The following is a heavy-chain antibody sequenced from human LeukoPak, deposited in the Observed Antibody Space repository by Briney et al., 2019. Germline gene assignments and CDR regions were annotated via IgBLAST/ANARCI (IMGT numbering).Heavy chain of an antibody. V-gene: IGHV3-48*04. CDR3: ARDLRGGADY. CDR1: GFTFSSYS. CDR2: ISSSSSTI. Sequence: PGGSLRLSCAASGFTFSSYSMNWVRQAPGKGLEWVSYISSSSSTIYYADSVKGRFTTSRDNAKDSLYLQMNSLRAEDTAVYYCARDLRGGADYWGQGTLVTVSS. D-gene: IGHD3-10*01. J-gene: IGHJ4*02.